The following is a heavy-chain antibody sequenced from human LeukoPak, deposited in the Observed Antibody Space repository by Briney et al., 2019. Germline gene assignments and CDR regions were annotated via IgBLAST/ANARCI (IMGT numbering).Heavy chain of an antibody. CDR2: INPNSGGT. J-gene: IGHJ5*02. CDR1: GYTFTGYY. Sequence: ASVKVSCKASGYTFTGYYMHWVRQAPGQGLEWMGWINPNSGGTNYAQKFQGRVTTTRDTSISTAYMELSRLRSDDTAVYYCASRYCSSTSCPEPTGFDPWGQGTLVTVSS. V-gene: IGHV1-2*02. D-gene: IGHD2-2*01. CDR3: ASRYCSSTSCPEPTGFDP.